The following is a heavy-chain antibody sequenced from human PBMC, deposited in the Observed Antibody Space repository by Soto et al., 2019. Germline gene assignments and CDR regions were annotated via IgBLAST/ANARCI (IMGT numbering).Heavy chain of an antibody. CDR3: ARGVPTMTTVTPNYFDY. J-gene: IGHJ4*02. CDR2: INHSGST. V-gene: IGHV4-34*01. Sequence: SETLSLTCAVYGGSFSGYYWSWIRQPPGKGLEWIGEINHSGSTNYNPSLKSRVTISVDTSKNQFSLKLSSVTAADTAVYYCARGVPTMTTVTPNYFDYWGQGTLVTVPS. CDR1: GGSFSGYY. D-gene: IGHD4-17*01.